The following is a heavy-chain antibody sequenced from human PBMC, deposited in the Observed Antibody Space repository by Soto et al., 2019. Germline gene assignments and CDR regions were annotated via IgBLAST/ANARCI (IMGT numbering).Heavy chain of an antibody. J-gene: IGHJ6*02. Sequence: PLRLSCAGSGFTFSDYDMDWMRQAPGKGLEAVSYISYDGSNKYYADSVKGRFTISRDNSKNTLYLQMNSLRAEDTAVYYCARDNPYSSSWYAGIYYYYYYGMDVWGQGTTVTVSS. D-gene: IGHD6-13*01. CDR2: ISYDGSNK. CDR3: ARDNPYSSSWYAGIYYYYYYGMDV. V-gene: IGHV3-30-3*01. CDR1: GFTFSDYD.